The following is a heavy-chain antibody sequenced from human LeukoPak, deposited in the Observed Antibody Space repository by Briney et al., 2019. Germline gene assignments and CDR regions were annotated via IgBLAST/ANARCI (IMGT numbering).Heavy chain of an antibody. D-gene: IGHD4-11*01. CDR3: ARPTDEFRLDL. Sequence: GGSLRLSCAASGGTFNNYWMNWVRQAPGKGLEWVANISPDGREKKYVDALKGRFTISRDNAKNSVFLQMNSLTAEDTAVYFCARPTDEFRLDLWGQGTLVSVSS. CDR1: GGTFNNYW. V-gene: IGHV3-7*01. J-gene: IGHJ5*02. CDR2: ISPDGREK.